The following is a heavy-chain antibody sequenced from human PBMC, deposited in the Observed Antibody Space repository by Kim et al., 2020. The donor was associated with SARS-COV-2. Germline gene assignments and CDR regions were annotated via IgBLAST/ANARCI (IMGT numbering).Heavy chain of an antibody. Sequence: RQPQGKALEWLELIYWDDDKHYSPSLKSRLTITKDTSKNQVVLTLTNMDPVDTATYYCTHSSGRDSDYWGQGTLVTVSS. CDR3: THSSGRDSDY. V-gene: IGHV2-5*02. CDR2: IYWDDDK. D-gene: IGHD3-10*01. J-gene: IGHJ4*02.